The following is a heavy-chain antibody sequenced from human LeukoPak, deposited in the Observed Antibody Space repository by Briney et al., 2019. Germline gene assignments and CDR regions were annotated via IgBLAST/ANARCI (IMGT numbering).Heavy chain of an antibody. V-gene: IGHV3-53*01. CDR2: IYGGGDT. CDR3: ARALPHPYYYDSSGYYFDY. D-gene: IGHD3-22*01. Sequence: GGSLRLSCAASGFTVPDNYMNWVRQSSGKGLEWVSVIYGGGDTYYADSVKGRFTISRDNSKNTLYLQMNSLRAEDTAVYYCARALPHPYYYDSSGYYFDYWGQGTLVTVSS. CDR1: GFTVPDNY. J-gene: IGHJ4*02.